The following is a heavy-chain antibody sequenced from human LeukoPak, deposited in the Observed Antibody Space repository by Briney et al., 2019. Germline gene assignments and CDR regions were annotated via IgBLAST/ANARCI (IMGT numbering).Heavy chain of an antibody. Sequence: GGSLRLSRAASGFTFSSYGMHWVRQAPGKGLEWVAVIWYDGSNKYYADSVKGRFTISRDNSKNTLYLQMNSLRAEDTAVYYYARAWDTAAPYYFDYWGQGTLVTVSS. CDR2: IWYDGSNK. CDR3: ARAWDTAAPYYFDY. V-gene: IGHV3-33*01. J-gene: IGHJ4*02. D-gene: IGHD6-6*01. CDR1: GFTFSSYG.